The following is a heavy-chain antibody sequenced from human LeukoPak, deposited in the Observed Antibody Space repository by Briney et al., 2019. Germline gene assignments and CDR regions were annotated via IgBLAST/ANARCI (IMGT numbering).Heavy chain of an antibody. V-gene: IGHV3-30-3*01. Sequence: GGSLRLSCAASGFTFISYTMHWFRQAPGKGLEWVAVISDDGNKKYYADSVKGRFTISRDNSKNTLFLQMNSLRAEDTAVYYCGRDISGGKCDYWGQGTLVTVSS. CDR3: GRDISGGKCDY. J-gene: IGHJ4*02. CDR2: ISDDGNKK. CDR1: GFTFISYT. D-gene: IGHD2-15*01.